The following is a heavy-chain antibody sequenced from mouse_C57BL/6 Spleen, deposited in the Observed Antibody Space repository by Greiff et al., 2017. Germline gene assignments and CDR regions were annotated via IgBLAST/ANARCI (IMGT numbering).Heavy chain of an antibody. J-gene: IGHJ4*01. CDR3: ARHGGGNYLYAMDY. CDR2: IWSDGST. V-gene: IGHV2-6-1*01. Sequence: VKLEESGPGLVAPSQSLSITCTVSGFSLTSYGVHWVRQPPGKGLEWLVVIWSDGSTTYNSALKSRLSISKDNSKSQVFLKMNSLQTDDTAMYYCARHGGGNYLYAMDYWGQGTSVTVSS. D-gene: IGHD2-1*01. CDR1: GFSLTSYG.